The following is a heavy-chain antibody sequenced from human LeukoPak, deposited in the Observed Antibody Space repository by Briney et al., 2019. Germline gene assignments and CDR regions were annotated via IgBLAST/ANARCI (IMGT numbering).Heavy chain of an antibody. Sequence: GGSLRLSCAASGFTFDDYAMHWVRQAPGKGPEWVSGISWNSGSIGYADSVKGRFTISRDNAKNSLYLQMNSLRAEDTALYYCAKARGVKYYFDYWGQGTLVTVSS. CDR3: AKARGVKYYFDY. CDR2: ISWNSGSI. D-gene: IGHD3-10*01. J-gene: IGHJ4*02. V-gene: IGHV3-9*01. CDR1: GFTFDDYA.